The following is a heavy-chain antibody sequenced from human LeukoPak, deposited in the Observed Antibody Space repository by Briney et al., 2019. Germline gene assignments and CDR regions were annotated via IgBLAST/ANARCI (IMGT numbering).Heavy chain of an antibody. CDR2: INPNSGGT. V-gene: IGHV1-2*04. CDR1: GYSFTGYY. Sequence: ASVKVSCKASGYSFTGYYMHWARQAPGQGLEWMGWINPNSGGTNYAQKFQGWVTMTRDTSISTAYMELSRLRSDDTAVYYCARRCGDYVDYWGQGTLVTVSS. D-gene: IGHD4-17*01. J-gene: IGHJ4*02. CDR3: ARRCGDYVDY.